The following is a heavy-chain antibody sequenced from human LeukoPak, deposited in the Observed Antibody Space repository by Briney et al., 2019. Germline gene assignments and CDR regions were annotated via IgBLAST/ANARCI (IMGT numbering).Heavy chain of an antibody. V-gene: IGHV1-69*04. CDR2: IIPILGIA. J-gene: IGHJ6*03. D-gene: IGHD2-8*01. CDR1: GYTFTSYG. CDR3: ASLRPLYCTNGVCSDYYYYYMDV. Sequence: GASVKVPCKASGYTFTSYGISWVRQAPGQGLEWMGRIIPILGIANYAQKFQGRVTITADKSTSTAYMELSSLRSEDTAVYYCASLRPLYCTNGVCSDYYYYYMDVWGKGTTVTVSS.